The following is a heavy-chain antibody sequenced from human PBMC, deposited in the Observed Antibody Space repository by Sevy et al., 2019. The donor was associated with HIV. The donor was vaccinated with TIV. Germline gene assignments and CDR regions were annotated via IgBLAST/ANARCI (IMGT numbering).Heavy chain of an antibody. CDR2: IHYSGST. V-gene: IGHV4-59*01. D-gene: IGHD5-12*01. CDR1: YGPISAYY. Sequence: SETLSLTCSVSYGPISAYYWNWIRQSPGKGLEWIGYIHYSGSTNYNPSFKSRVTMSLDTSKNQFSLQLNSVTAADTAIYYCARAPPVRSGDDSLNWFDPWGRGTLVTVSS. J-gene: IGHJ5*02. CDR3: ARAPPVRSGDDSLNWFDP.